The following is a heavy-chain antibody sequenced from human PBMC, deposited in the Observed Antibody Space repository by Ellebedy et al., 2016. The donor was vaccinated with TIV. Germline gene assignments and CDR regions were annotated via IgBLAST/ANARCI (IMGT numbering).Heavy chain of an antibody. J-gene: IGHJ4*02. V-gene: IGHV3-30*02. CDR1: GFTFSSYG. CDR3: AKEVDTAMEFDY. D-gene: IGHD5-18*01. CDR2: IWYDGSNK. Sequence: GESLKISXAASGFTFSSYGMHWVRQAPGKGLEWVAVIWYDGSNKYYADSVKGRFTISRDNSKNTLYLQMNSLRAEDTAVYYCAKEVDTAMEFDYWGQGTLVTVSS.